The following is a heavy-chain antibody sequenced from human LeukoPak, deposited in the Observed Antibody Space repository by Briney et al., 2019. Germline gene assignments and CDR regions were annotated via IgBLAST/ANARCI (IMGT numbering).Heavy chain of an antibody. D-gene: IGHD3-10*01. CDR1: GYIFTNYW. Sequence: KPGESLKISCEASGYIFTNYWIAWVRHMPGKGLECIGIIFPDDSDTRYSPSFQGQVTISVDKSISTTFLQWNILKASDTAIYFCARPQTGAGDAFDLWGQGTLVTVSS. CDR2: IFPDDSDT. V-gene: IGHV5-51*03. CDR3: ARPQTGAGDAFDL. J-gene: IGHJ3*01.